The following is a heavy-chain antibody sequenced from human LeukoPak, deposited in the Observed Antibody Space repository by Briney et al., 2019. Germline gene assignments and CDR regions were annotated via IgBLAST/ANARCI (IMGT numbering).Heavy chain of an antibody. Sequence: NASETLSLTCTVSGGSISSSSYYWVWIRQPPGKGLEWIGSIYYSGSTYYNPSLKSRVTISVDTSKNQFSLKLSSVTAADTGVYYCARHVLGVMITFGGVIAPDAFDIWGQGTMVTVSS. CDR2: IYYSGST. D-gene: IGHD3-16*02. CDR3: ARHVLGVMITFGGVIAPDAFDI. J-gene: IGHJ3*02. V-gene: IGHV4-39*01. CDR1: GGSISSSSYY.